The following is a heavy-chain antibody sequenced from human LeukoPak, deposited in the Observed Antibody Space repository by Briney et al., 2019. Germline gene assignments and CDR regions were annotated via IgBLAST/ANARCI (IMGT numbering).Heavy chain of an antibody. CDR3: AELGITMIGGV. CDR2: IKQDGSEK. J-gene: IGHJ6*04. CDR1: GFTFSSYW. V-gene: IGHV3-7*01. D-gene: IGHD3-10*02. Sequence: VGSLRLSCAASGFTFSSYWISWVRQAPGKGLGRVDNIKQDGSEKYYVDSVKGRFTISRDNAKNSLYLQMNSLRAEDTAVYYCAELGITMIGGVWGKGTTVTISS.